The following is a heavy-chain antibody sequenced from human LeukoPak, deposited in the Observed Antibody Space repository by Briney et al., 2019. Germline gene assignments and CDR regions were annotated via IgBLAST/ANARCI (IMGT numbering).Heavy chain of an antibody. J-gene: IGHJ4*02. D-gene: IGHD3-3*01. CDR1: RLTFTYW. V-gene: IGHV3-7*01. Sequence: PGGSLRLSCAASRLTFTYWMSWVRPAPGKGLEWVANIKQDGGEKYYLDSVKGRFTIFRDNAKKSLYLQMNSLRAEDTAVYYCASSFSDDFWSGHFWGQGTLVTVSS. CDR2: IKQDGGEK. CDR3: ASSFSDDFWSGHF.